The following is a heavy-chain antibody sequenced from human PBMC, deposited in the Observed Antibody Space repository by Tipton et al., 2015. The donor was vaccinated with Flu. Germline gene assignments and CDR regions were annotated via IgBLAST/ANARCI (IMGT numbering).Heavy chain of an antibody. CDR2: FHYSGHT. CDR3: ARDVDRSWMLEF. CDR1: GGSINSSY. V-gene: IGHV4-59*01. Sequence: TLSLTCSVSGGSINSSYWAWIRQSPGKGLEWIGNFHYSGHTNYNPSLKSRVTIAVDTSKNQFSLQLSSVAAADTVVYYCARDVDRSWMLEFWGQGTLVTVSS. J-gene: IGHJ4*02. D-gene: IGHD3-10*01.